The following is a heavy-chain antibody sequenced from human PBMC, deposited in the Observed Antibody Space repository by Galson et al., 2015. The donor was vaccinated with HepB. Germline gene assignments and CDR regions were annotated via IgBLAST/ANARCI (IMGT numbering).Heavy chain of an antibody. J-gene: IGHJ4*02. CDR1: GDRVSSNSAA. Sequence: CAISGDRVSSNSAAWNWTRQSPSRGLEWLGRTFYRSKWYNDYAVSVKSRITINPDTSKNQFSLQLNSVTPEDTAGYYCAREDSDYDFYYFDYWGQGTLVTVSS. CDR2: TFYRSKWYN. CDR3: AREDSDYDFYYFDY. V-gene: IGHV6-1*01. D-gene: IGHD5-12*01.